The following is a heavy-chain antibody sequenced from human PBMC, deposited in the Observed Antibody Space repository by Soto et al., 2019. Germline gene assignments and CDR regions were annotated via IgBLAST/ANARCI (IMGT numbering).Heavy chain of an antibody. V-gene: IGHV1-18*01. CDR2: IRPYNGDT. D-gene: IGHD3-10*01. CDR3: VRDLDGSGSYYTDY. J-gene: IGHJ4*02. Sequence: ASVKVSCKASGYMFISYGINWVRQAPGQGLEWMGWIRPYNGDTEYAQNLQGRVTMTTDTSTSTAYMEMRSLRSDDTAVYYCVRDLDGSGSYYTDYWGPGTLVTVSS. CDR1: GYMFISYG.